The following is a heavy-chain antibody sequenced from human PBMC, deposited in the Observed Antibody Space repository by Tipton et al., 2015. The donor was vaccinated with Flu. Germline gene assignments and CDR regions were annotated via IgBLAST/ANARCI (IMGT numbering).Heavy chain of an antibody. Sequence: TLSLTCPVSSGSISSYYWRWIRQPAGKGLEWIGRVYIGGRTNYNLSLKRRVTMSVDLFKNQISLRLSSVTAADTAVYYCARERRGGWPFYDAFDFWGQGTMVTVSS. J-gene: IGHJ3*01. D-gene: IGHD6-19*01. CDR2: VYIGGRT. CDR3: ARERRGGWPFYDAFDF. CDR1: SGSISSYY. V-gene: IGHV4-4*07.